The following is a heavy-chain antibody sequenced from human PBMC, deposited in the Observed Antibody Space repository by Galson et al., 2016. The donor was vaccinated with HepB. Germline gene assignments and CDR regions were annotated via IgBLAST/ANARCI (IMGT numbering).Heavy chain of an antibody. Sequence: SLRLSCAASGFSFSAYTMNWVRQAPGKGLEWVSSISSSGDYIYYADSVKGRFTISRDNARNSLFLQMTSMRVEETAFLYCARDLDTVPTNLLGGDYYFALDVWGQGTTVIVSS. CDR1: GFSFSAYT. V-gene: IGHV3-21*01. CDR3: ARDLDTVPTNLLGGDYYFALDV. J-gene: IGHJ6*02. D-gene: IGHD2-21*02. CDR2: ISSSGDYI.